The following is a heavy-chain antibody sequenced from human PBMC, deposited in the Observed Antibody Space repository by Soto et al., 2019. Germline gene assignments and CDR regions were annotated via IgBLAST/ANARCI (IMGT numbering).Heavy chain of an antibody. CDR2: IIPIFGTA. D-gene: IGHD3-22*01. V-gene: IGHV1-69*13. CDR3: ARDDSDSSGYYEAHDFGY. Sequence: SVKVSCKASGGTFSSYAISWVRQAPGQGLEWMGGIIPIFGTANYAQKFQGRVTITADESTSTAYMELSSLRSEDTAVYYCARDDSDSSGYYEAHDFGYWGQGTLVTVSS. J-gene: IGHJ4*02. CDR1: GGTFSSYA.